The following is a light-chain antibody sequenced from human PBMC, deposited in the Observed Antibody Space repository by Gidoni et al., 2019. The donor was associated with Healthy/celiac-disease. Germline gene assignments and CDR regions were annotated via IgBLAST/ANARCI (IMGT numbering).Light chain of an antibody. CDR3: CSYAGSYTYVV. Sequence: QSALTQPRPVSGSPGQSVTISCTGTSSDVGGYNYVSWYQQHPGKAPKLMIYDVSQRPSGVPDRFSGSKSGNTASLTSSGLQAEDEADYYCCSYAGSYTYVVFGGGTKLTVL. J-gene: IGLJ2*01. CDR1: SSDVGGYNY. CDR2: DVS. V-gene: IGLV2-11*01.